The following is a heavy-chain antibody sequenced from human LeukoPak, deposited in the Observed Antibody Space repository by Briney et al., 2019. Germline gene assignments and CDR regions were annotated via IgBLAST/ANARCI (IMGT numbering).Heavy chain of an antibody. V-gene: IGHV3-33*01. D-gene: IGHD5-12*01. J-gene: IGHJ6*02. Sequence: GGSLRLSCVASGYSFTNNGMHWVRQAPGKGLEWVAVIWNDGSKKYHADSVKGRFTISSDSSKNTLYLQLNSLRVEDTAVYYCARGRYEFSAAMDVWGQGTTVTVSS. CDR2: IWNDGSKK. CDR3: ARGRYEFSAAMDV. CDR1: GYSFTNNG.